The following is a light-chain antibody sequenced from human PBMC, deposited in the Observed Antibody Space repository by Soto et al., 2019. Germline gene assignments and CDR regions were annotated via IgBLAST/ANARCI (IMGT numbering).Light chain of an antibody. CDR2: EVS. CDR3: SSYAGSNNFSV. V-gene: IGLV2-8*01. Sequence: QSALTQPPSGSWSRGDSVTISFTGTRSYVGGYNYVSWYQQLPGKAPTLMIYEVSKRPSAVPDRFSGSKSGNTASLTVSVLKAEDEADYSCSSYAGSNNFSVFRTWTKVTVL. J-gene: IGLJ1*01. CDR1: RSYVGGYNY.